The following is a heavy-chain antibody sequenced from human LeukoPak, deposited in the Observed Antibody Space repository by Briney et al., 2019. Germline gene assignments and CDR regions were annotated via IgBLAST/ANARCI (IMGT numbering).Heavy chain of an antibody. J-gene: IGHJ4*02. Sequence: PSETLSLTCAVYGGSFSGYYWSWIRQPPGKGLEWIGEINHSGSTNYNPSLKGRVTISVDTSKNQFSLKLSSVTAADTAVYYCASYHSGSYYYFDYWGQGTLVTVSS. CDR3: ASYHSGSYYYFDY. CDR1: GGSFSGYY. V-gene: IGHV4-34*01. D-gene: IGHD1-26*01. CDR2: INHSGST.